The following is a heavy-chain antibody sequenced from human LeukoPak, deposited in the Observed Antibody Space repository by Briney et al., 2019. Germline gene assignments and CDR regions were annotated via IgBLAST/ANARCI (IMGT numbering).Heavy chain of an antibody. D-gene: IGHD2-2*01. J-gene: IGHJ5*02. CDR2: ISGSGGST. Sequence: QSGGSLRLSCAASGFTFSSYAMSWVRQAPGEGLEWVSAISGSGGSTYYADSVKGRFTISRDNSKNTLYLQMNSLRAEDTAVYYCAKPPGNIVVVPAAIGPWGQGTLVTVSS. V-gene: IGHV3-23*01. CDR1: GFTFSSYA. CDR3: AKPPGNIVVVPAAIGP.